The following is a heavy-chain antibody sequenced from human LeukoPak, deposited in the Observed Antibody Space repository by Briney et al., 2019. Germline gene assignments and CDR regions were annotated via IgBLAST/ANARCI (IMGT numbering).Heavy chain of an antibody. CDR2: IIPIFGTA. CDR1: GGTFISYA. Sequence: SAKVSCKASGGTFISYAISWVRQAPGQGVEWMGGIIPIFGTANYAQKFQGRVTITADESTSTAYMELSSLRSEDTAVYYCASEAERWLQSYDAFDIWGQGTMVTVSS. J-gene: IGHJ3*02. D-gene: IGHD5-24*01. V-gene: IGHV1-69*01. CDR3: ASEAERWLQSYDAFDI.